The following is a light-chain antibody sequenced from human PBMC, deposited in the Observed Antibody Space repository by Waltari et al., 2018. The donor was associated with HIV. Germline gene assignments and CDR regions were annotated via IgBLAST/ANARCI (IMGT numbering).Light chain of an antibody. CDR2: EVS. CDR3: SSHAGSNSYV. J-gene: IGLJ1*01. Sequence: QSALNQPPSASGSPGQSVTISCSGTSSDVGGYDYVSWYQQHPGKAPKLMIYEVSKRPSGVPDRFSGSKSGNTASRTVTGLQAEDEADDYCSSHAGSNSYVFGTGTKVTVL. V-gene: IGLV2-8*01. CDR1: SSDVGGYDY.